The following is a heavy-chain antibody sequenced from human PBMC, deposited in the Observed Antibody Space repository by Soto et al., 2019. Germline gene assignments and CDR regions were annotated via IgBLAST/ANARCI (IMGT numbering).Heavy chain of an antibody. J-gene: IGHJ6*02. CDR3: TRVTDGLFGTDSSCPGIDV. V-gene: IGHV3-7*03. Sequence: EVQLAESGGGLVQPGGSLRLSCVASGFTSGNYWMSWVRQAPGKGLEWMANIKQDGSETFYMDSVKGRFTISRDNPKNSLYLQMNSLRVEDTAVYYCTRVTDGLFGTDSSCPGIDVWGQGTTVTVSS. CDR2: IKQDGSET. CDR1: GFTSGNYW. D-gene: IGHD6-6*01.